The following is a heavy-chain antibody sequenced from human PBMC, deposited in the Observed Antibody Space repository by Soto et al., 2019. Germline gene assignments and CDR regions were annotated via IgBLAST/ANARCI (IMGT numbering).Heavy chain of an antibody. CDR3: ARDTTY. V-gene: IGHV1-69*02. CDR1: GGTFGTYT. D-gene: IGHD5-18*01. Sequence: QVQLVQSGAEVKKPGSSVKVSCKASGGTFGTYTISWVRQAPGQGLEWMGRIIPYNDITDFAHKFQGRFTIAAAKSTTTTYMELNRLRSEDTAVYFCARDTTYWGQGTLVTVSS. CDR2: IIPYNDIT. J-gene: IGHJ4*02.